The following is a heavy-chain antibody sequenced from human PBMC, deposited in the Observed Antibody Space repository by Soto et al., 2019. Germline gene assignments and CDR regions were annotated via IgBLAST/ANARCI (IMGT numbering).Heavy chain of an antibody. CDR3: TTDPLAYTYDYIWGSYRYFDY. CDR1: GFTFSNAW. CDR2: IKSKTDGGTT. J-gene: IGHJ4*02. Sequence: GGSLRLSCAAPGFTFSNAWMSWVRQAPGKGLEWVGRIKSKTDGGTTDYAAPVKGRFTISRDDSKNTLYLQMNSLKTEDTAVYYCTTDPLAYTYDYIWGSYRYFDYWGQGTLVTVSS. D-gene: IGHD3-16*02. V-gene: IGHV3-15*01.